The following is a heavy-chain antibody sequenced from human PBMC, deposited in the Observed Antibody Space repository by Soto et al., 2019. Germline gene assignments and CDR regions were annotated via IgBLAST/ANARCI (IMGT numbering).Heavy chain of an antibody. CDR1: GWSFSGYY. V-gene: IGHV4-34*01. Sequence: QVQLQQWGAGLLKPSETLSLTCAVYGWSFSGYYWSWIRQPPGKGLEWIGEINHSGSTNYNPSLKSRVTISVDTSKNQFSLKLSSVTAADTAVYYCARVSQAEGKGMDVWGQGTTVTVSS. J-gene: IGHJ6*02. CDR2: INHSGST. CDR3: ARVSQAEGKGMDV.